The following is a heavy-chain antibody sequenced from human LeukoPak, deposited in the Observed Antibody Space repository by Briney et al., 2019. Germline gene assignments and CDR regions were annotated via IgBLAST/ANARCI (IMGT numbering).Heavy chain of an antibody. CDR3: AKDPGIAVAGTFGY. CDR2: INSDGSST. J-gene: IGHJ4*02. Sequence: GGSLRLSCAASGFTFSSYWMHWVRQAPGKGLVWVSRINSDGSSTSYADSVKGRFTISRDNAKNTLYLQMNSLRAEDTAVYYCAKDPGIAVAGTFGYWGQGTLVTVAS. V-gene: IGHV3-74*01. D-gene: IGHD6-19*01. CDR1: GFTFSSYW.